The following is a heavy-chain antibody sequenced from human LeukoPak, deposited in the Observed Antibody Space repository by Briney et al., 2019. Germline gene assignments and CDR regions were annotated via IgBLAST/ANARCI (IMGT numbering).Heavy chain of an antibody. V-gene: IGHV3-30*02. Sequence: GGSLRLSCAASGFTFRSYAMHWVRQAPGRGLEWVAFIRYDGGKTHYGDSVKGRFSISRDNSKNTLYLQMNSLRAEDTAVYYCAKDGYILTGYYRPDYFDYWGQGTLVTVSS. CDR3: AKDGYILTGYYRPDYFDY. CDR2: IRYDGGKT. CDR1: GFTFRSYA. J-gene: IGHJ4*02. D-gene: IGHD3-9*01.